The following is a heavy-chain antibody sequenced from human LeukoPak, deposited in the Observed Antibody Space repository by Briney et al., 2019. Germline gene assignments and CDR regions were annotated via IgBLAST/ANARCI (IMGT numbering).Heavy chain of an antibody. CDR2: IIPILGIA. Sequence: ASVTVSFTSSGGTFTIYAISWVRQAPGQGQEWMGRIIPILGIANKAHKFQGRGTITADKSTSTAYMELSSLRSEDTAVYYCARTIFGGDGSWFDPWGQGTLVTVSS. V-gene: IGHV1-69*04. CDR1: GGTFTIYA. D-gene: IGHD3-3*01. J-gene: IGHJ5*02. CDR3: ARTIFGGDGSWFDP.